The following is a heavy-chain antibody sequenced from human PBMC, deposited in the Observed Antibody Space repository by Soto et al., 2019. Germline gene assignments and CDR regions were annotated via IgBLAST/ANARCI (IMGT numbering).Heavy chain of an antibody. Sequence: SETLSLTCTVSGGSITSANWWTWVRQPPGGGLEWIGEISHSGITNYKASLKSRVTMSVDKTKNDVSLKLTSVTAADTAVYYCARVLRGWFDPWGQGTPVTVSS. CDR1: GGSITSANW. CDR2: ISHSGIT. J-gene: IGHJ5*02. V-gene: IGHV4-4*02. CDR3: ARVLRGWFDP.